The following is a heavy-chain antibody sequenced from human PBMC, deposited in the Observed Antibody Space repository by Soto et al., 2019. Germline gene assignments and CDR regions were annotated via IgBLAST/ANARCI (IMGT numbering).Heavy chain of an antibody. D-gene: IGHD2-15*01. CDR3: AKAGGDCSGGSCYSGQGDY. Sequence: EVQLLESGGGLVQPGGSLRLSCAASGFTFSSYGMTWVRQAPGKGLEWVSGISGSGGSIYYADSVKGRFTISRDNSHNTLYLQMNSLRAEDTAVYFCAKAGGDCSGGSCYSGQGDYWGQGTLVTVSS. CDR1: GFTFSSYG. CDR2: ISGSGGSI. V-gene: IGHV3-23*01. J-gene: IGHJ4*02.